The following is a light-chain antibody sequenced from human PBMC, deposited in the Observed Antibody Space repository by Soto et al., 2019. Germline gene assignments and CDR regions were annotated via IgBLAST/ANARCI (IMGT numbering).Light chain of an antibody. Sequence: IQMTQSPSSLSESVGDRVTIRCRASHGIRDDLGWYQQKPGKAPKLLIYAASILQRGVPIRFSGSGSGTNFTLSITSLQPEDSARYYCLQDYGYPWTFGQGTKVEVK. CDR3: LQDYGYPWT. J-gene: IGKJ1*01. V-gene: IGKV1-6*01. CDR1: HGIRDD. CDR2: AAS.